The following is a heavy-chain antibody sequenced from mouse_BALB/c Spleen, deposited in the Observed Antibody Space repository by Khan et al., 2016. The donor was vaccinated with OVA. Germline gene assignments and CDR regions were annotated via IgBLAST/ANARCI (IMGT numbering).Heavy chain of an antibody. CDR1: GYSFTTYY. Sequence: VQLQQPGPELMKPGASVKISCKASGYSFTTYYMHWVKQSHGKSLEWIGYIDPFNGGNDYNQKFKGKATLTVDKSSSTAYMHLSSLTSEDSAVYYCARGTFDYWGQGTLVTVSA. CDR3: ARGTFDY. CDR2: IDPFNGGN. V-gene: IGHV1-34*01. J-gene: IGHJ3*01. D-gene: IGHD3-3*01.